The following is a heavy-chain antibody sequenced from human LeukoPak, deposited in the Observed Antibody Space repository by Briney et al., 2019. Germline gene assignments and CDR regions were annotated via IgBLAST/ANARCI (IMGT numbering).Heavy chain of an antibody. V-gene: IGHV4-4*01. CDR1: GGSISSSNW. CDR2: IYHSGSA. CDR3: ARVNSGSYFLGWFDP. D-gene: IGHD1-26*01. Sequence: SETLSLTCAVSGGSISSSNWWSWVRQPPGKGLEWIGEIYHSGSANYNPSLKSRVTISVDKSKNQFSLKLSSVTAADTAVYCCARVNSGSYFLGWFDPWGQGTLVTVSS. J-gene: IGHJ5*02.